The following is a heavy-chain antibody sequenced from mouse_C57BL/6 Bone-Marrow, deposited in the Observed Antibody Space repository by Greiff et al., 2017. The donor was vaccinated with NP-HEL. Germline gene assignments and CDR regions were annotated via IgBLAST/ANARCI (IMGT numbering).Heavy chain of an antibody. Sequence: QVQLHQPGAELVRPGPSVKLSCKASGYTFTSSWMHWVKQRPGHGLEWIGVIDPSDSYTNYNHKFKGKATLTVHTSSSTAYMQLSMLTSEDCAVYYCARKGSYDYEGYWGQGTTLTVSS. CDR3: ARKGSYDYEGY. V-gene: IGHV1-59*01. D-gene: IGHD2-4*01. J-gene: IGHJ2*01. CDR1: GYTFTSSW. CDR2: IDPSDSYT.